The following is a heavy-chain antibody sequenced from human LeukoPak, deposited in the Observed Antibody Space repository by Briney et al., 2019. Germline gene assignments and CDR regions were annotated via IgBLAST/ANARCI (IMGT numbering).Heavy chain of an antibody. J-gene: IGHJ4*02. CDR3: AGFTFFRGVITFDY. D-gene: IGHD3-10*01. CDR2: VDHSGGT. Sequence: PSETLSLTCTVSAYSLSSGYYWGWIRQPPGKGLEWIGSVDHSGGTYYNPSLRSRVSISVDTSKNQFSLKLSSVTAADTAVYSCAGFTFFRGVITFDYWGQGTLVTVSS. V-gene: IGHV4-38-2*02. CDR1: AYSLSSGYY.